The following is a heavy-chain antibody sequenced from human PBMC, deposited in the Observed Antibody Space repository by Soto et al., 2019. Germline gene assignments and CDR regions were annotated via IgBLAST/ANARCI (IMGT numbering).Heavy chain of an antibody. V-gene: IGHV1-69*02. CDR3: ASNDCSSTSCYYRKIDLVPPGFDY. D-gene: IGHD2-2*01. CDR2: IIPILGIA. CDR1: GGTFSSYT. J-gene: IGHJ4*02. Sequence: ASVKVSCKASGGTFSSYTISWVRQAPGQGLEWMGRIIPILGIANYAQKFQGRVTITADKSTSTAYMELSSLRSEDTAVYYCASNDCSSTSCYYRKIDLVPPGFDYWGQGTLVTVSS.